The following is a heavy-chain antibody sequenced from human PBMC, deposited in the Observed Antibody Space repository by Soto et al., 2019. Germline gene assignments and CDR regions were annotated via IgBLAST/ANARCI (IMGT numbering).Heavy chain of an antibody. J-gene: IGHJ3*01. V-gene: IGHV3-30*18. CDR1: GFTFSDSG. D-gene: IGHD2-15*01. CDR3: AKSVRYCLGSSCSPEAFDV. Sequence: ESGGGVVQPGRSLRLSCAASGFTFSDSGMHWVRQPPGTGLEWVAATSFDGSNEFYADSVKDRFTISRDNSKNTLYLQMNSLRPEDKAVYYCAKSVRYCLGSSCSPEAFDVWGQGTVVSVSS. CDR2: TSFDGSNE.